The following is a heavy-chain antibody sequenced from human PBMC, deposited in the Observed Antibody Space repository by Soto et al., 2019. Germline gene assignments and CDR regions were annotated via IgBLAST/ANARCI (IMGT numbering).Heavy chain of an antibody. D-gene: IGHD3-3*01. CDR3: ARWYYDFWSGYLYYYYMDV. Sequence: NPSETLSLTCTVSGGSISSSSYYWGWIRQPPGKGLEWIGSIYYSGSTYYNPSLKSRVTISVDTSKNQFSLKLSSVTAADTAVYYCARWYYDFWSGYLYYYYMDVWGKGTTVTVSS. CDR1: GGSISSSSYY. V-gene: IGHV4-39*01. J-gene: IGHJ6*03. CDR2: IYYSGST.